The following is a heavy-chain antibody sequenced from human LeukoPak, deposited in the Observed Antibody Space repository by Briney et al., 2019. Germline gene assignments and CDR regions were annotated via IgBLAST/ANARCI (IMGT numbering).Heavy chain of an antibody. CDR1: GFTFDDYA. V-gene: IGHV3-9*01. J-gene: IGHJ6*03. CDR2: ISWNMGSI. D-gene: IGHD3-3*01. CDR3: AKGYDLYYYYYMDV. Sequence: QPGRSLRLSCAASGFTFDDYAMHCVRQAPGKGLEWVSGISWNMGSIGYADSVKGRFTTSRDNDKNSLYLQMNSLRAEDTALSYCAKGYDLYYYYYMDVWGKGTTVTVSS.